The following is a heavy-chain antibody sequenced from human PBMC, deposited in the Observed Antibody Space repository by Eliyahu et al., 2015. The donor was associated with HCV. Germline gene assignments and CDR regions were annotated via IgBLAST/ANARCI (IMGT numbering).Heavy chain of an antibody. D-gene: IGHD2-2*01. CDR1: GFXFGTXW. J-gene: IGHJ6*02. CDR2: IHSDGRVT. CDR3: AREDSYCSITSCYVSPGNHNYYGMDV. V-gene: IGHV3-74*01. Sequence: EVQLVESGGGLVQPGGSLRLXCAASGFXFGTXWMHWVRQAPGKGLVWVSRIHSDGRVTRYADSVKGRFTVSRDNARNTLYLQMNSLRVEDTAVYYCAREDSYCSITSCYVSPGNHNYYGMDVWGQGTTVTVSS.